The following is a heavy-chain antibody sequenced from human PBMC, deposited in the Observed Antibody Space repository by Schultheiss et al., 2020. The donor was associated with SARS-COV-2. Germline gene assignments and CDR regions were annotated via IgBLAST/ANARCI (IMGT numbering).Heavy chain of an antibody. CDR3: ARGRGGWFDP. Sequence: SETLSLTCTVSGGSISSGGYYWSWIRQPPGKGLEWIGYIYYSGSTYYNPSLKSRVTMSVDTSKSQFSLKLSSVTAADTDVYYCARGRGGWFDPWGQGTLVTVSS. D-gene: IGHD3-10*01. V-gene: IGHV4-61*08. CDR2: IYYSGST. CDR1: GGSISSGGYY. J-gene: IGHJ5*02.